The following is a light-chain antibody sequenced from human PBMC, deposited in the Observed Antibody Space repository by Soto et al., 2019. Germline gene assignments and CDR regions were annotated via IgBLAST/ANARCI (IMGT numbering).Light chain of an antibody. Sequence: DIQMTQSPPSLSASVGYRVAITCRTSQTIDTYLNWYQQKPGKAPKLLIYKASSLQSGVPARFSGSGSGTDFTLTISSLEREDFATYYCQQSHSTRLTFGGGTKVDIK. CDR1: QTIDTY. CDR3: QQSHSTRLT. J-gene: IGKJ4*01. CDR2: KAS. V-gene: IGKV1-39*01.